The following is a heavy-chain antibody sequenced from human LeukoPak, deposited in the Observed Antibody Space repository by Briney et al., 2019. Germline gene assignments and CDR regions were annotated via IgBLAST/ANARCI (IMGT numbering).Heavy chain of an antibody. CDR2: MYYSGSI. Sequence: SETLSLTCSVSGGSFSSYYWSWIRQPPGKGLEWIGYMYYSGSINYNPSLKSRVTISIDTSRNQFSLKLSSVTAADTAVYFCARLRTWYVSLAQFDPWGQGTLVTVSS. J-gene: IGHJ5*02. CDR3: ARLRTWYVSLAQFDP. V-gene: IGHV4-59*12. CDR1: GGSFSSYY. D-gene: IGHD3-16*01.